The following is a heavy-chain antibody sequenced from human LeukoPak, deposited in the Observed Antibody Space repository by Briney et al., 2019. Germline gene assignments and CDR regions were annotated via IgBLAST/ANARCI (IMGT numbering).Heavy chain of an antibody. D-gene: IGHD2-2*01. CDR3: AKSVVPAAIYYYYGMDV. CDR1: GFTFSSYG. V-gene: IGHV3-23*01. Sequence: GGSLRLSCAASGFTFSSYGMSWVRQAPGKGLEWVSAISGSGGSTYYADSVKGRFTISRDNSKNTLYLQMNSLRAEDTAVYYCAKSVVPAAIYYYYGMDVWGQGTTVTVSS. CDR2: ISGSGGST. J-gene: IGHJ6*02.